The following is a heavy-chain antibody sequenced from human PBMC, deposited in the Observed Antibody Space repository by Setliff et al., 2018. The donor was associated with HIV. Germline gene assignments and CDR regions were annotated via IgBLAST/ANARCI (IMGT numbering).Heavy chain of an antibody. Sequence: SETLSLTCTVSGDSLSSDYYYWTWIRQHPGMGLEWIGYIHYSGSTYYNPSLKSRVTISVDTSKNQFSLKLSSVTAADTAVYYCARRGDSSSYLYAFEIWGQGTMVTVSS. CDR3: ARRGDSSSYLYAFEI. D-gene: IGHD3-22*01. CDR1: GDSLSSDYYY. CDR2: IHYSGST. V-gene: IGHV4-31*03. J-gene: IGHJ3*02.